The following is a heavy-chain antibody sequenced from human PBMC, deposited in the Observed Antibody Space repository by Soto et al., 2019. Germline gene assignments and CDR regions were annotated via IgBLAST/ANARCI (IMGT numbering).Heavy chain of an antibody. J-gene: IGHJ6*02. CDR2: IIPIFGTA. D-gene: IGHD1-26*01. Sequence: GASVKVSCKASGGTFSSYAISWVRQAPGQGLEWMGGIIPIFGTANYAQKFQGRVTITADESTSTAYMELSSLRSEDTAVYYCARMDNSGSYYVYYYGMDVWGQGTTVTVS. CDR1: GGTFSSYA. V-gene: IGHV1-69*13. CDR3: ARMDNSGSYYVYYYGMDV.